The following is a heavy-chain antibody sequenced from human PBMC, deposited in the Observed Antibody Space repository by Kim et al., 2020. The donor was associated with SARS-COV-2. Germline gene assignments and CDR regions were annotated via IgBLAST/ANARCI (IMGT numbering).Heavy chain of an antibody. D-gene: IGHD6-19*01. Sequence: ASVKVSCKASGYTFTGHYMHWVRQAPGQGPEWMGRIIVHTGGTNYAQKFQGRVTMTRDTSITTAYMELSSLRSDDTAVYYCARAREPGIAVSGWTRDEFDYGGQGTLVTVSS. V-gene: IGHV1-2*06. CDR2: IIVHTGGT. CDR3: ARAREPGIAVSGWTRDEFDY. J-gene: IGHJ4*02. CDR1: GYTFTGHY.